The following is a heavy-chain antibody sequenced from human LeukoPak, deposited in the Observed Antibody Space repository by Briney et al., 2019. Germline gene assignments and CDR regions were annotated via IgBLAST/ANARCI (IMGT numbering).Heavy chain of an antibody. CDR1: GGSFSGYY. Sequence: SETLSLTCAVYGGSFSGYYWSWIRQPPGKGLEWIGEINHSGCTNYNPSLKSRVTISVDTSKNQFSLKLSSVTAADTAVYYCARFRCSGGSCYSRARYYYMDVWGKGTTVIVSS. CDR2: INHSGCT. D-gene: IGHD2-15*01. CDR3: ARFRCSGGSCYSRARYYYMDV. J-gene: IGHJ6*03. V-gene: IGHV4-34*01.